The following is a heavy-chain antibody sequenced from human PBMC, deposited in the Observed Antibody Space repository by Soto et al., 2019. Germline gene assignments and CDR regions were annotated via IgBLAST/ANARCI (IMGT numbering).Heavy chain of an antibody. CDR2: INPSGGYT. V-gene: IGHV1-46*03. CDR3: ARGGGIVVGTAPHAH. J-gene: IGHJ4*02. D-gene: IGHD2-21*02. Sequence: ASVKVSCKASGYTFTSYYMNWVRQAPGQGLEWLGIINPSGGYTTYAQRFLGRVTMTSDTSTSTVHMELGSLTSEDTAVYYCARGGGIVVGTAPHAHWGQGTLVTVSS. CDR1: GYTFTSYY.